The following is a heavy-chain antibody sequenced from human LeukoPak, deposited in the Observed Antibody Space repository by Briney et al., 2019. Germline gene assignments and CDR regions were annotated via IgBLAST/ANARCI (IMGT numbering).Heavy chain of an antibody. J-gene: IGHJ4*02. V-gene: IGHV4-34*01. Sequence: SETLXLTCAVYGGSFSGYYWSWIRQPPGKGLXWIGEINHSGSTNYNPSLKSRVTISVDTSKNQFSLKLSSVTAADTAVYYCARRGYDFWSGYYSIGGYYFDYWGQGTLVTVSS. CDR3: ARRGYDFWSGYYSIGGYYFDY. CDR1: GGSFSGYY. D-gene: IGHD3-3*01. CDR2: INHSGST.